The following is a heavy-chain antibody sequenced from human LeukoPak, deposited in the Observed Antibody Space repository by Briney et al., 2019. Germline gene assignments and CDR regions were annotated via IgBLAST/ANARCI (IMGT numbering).Heavy chain of an antibody. CDR3: ARSRGGDFWSGYYSQPYGMDV. J-gene: IGHJ6*02. CDR2: INHSGST. D-gene: IGHD3-3*01. Sequence: SETLSLTCAVYGVSFSGYYRSWIRQPPGKGLEWIGEINHSGSTNYNPSLKSRVTISVDTSKNQFSLKLSSVTAADTAVYYCARSRGGDFWSGYYSQPYGMDVWGQGTTVTVSS. CDR1: GVSFSGYY. V-gene: IGHV4-34*01.